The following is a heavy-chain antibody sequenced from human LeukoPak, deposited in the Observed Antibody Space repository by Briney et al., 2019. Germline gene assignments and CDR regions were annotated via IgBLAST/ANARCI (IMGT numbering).Heavy chain of an antibody. CDR1: GGSFSGYY. CDR2: INHSGST. D-gene: IGHD3-16*01. Sequence: SETLSLTCAVYGGSFSGYYWSWIRQPPGKGLEWIGEINHSGSTNYNPSLKSRVTISVDTSKNQFSLKLSSVTAADTAVYYCARGPGLGEEIDPQYYFDYWGQGTLVTVSS. V-gene: IGHV4-34*01. CDR3: ARGPGLGEEIDPQYYFDY. J-gene: IGHJ4*02.